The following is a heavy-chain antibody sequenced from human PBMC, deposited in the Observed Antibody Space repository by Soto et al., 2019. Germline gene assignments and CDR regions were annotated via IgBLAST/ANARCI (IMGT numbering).Heavy chain of an antibody. J-gene: IGHJ4*02. V-gene: IGHV4-30-4*01. Sequence: SETLSLTCTVSGGSIRSGDYHWSWIRQPPGKGLEWIGYIYYTGSTYYNPSLKSRINISGDTSKNQFSLKLSSVTAADTAVYYCAVCRGFSNYYFDSWGQGTLVTVSS. CDR2: IYYTGST. CDR1: GGSIRSGDYH. CDR3: AVCRGFSNYYFDS. D-gene: IGHD2-15*01.